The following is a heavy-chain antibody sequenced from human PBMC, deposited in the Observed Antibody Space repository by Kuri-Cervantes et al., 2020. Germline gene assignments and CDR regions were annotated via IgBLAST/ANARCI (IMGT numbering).Heavy chain of an antibody. CDR2: ISWNGDTI. V-gene: IGHV3-20*01. CDR1: GFTFSSYE. J-gene: IGHJ4*02. Sequence: GESLKISCAASGFTFSSYEMNWVRQAPGKGLEWVAGISWNGDTIRYADSVKGRFTISRDSAKNSLYLQMNSLRAEDTALYHCARGGGSVDYWGQGTLVTVSS. CDR3: ARGGGSVDY. D-gene: IGHD3-16*01.